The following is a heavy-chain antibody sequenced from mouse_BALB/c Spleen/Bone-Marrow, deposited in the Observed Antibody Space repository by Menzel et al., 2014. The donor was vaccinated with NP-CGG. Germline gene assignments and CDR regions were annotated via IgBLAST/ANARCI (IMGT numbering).Heavy chain of an antibody. D-gene: IGHD2-4*01. V-gene: IGHV3-5*02. J-gene: IGHJ2*01. CDR1: GISITTGNYR. CDR3: ARGAMITTGYFDY. Sequence: VQLKESGPGLVKPSQTVSLTCTVTGISITTGNYRWSWIRQFPGNKLEWIGYIYYSGTITYNPSLTSRTTTTRDTSKNQFFLEMNSLTAEDTATYYCARGAMITTGYFDYWGQGTTLTVSS. CDR2: IYYSGTI.